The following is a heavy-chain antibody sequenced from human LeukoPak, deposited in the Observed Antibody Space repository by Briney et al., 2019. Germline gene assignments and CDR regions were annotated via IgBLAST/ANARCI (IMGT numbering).Heavy chain of an antibody. CDR3: AKDRTRGRTVTTGDDY. J-gene: IGHJ4*02. CDR2: ISYDGSNK. Sequence: GGSLRLSCAASGFTFSSYAMHWVRQVPGKGLEWVAVISYDGSNKYYADSVKGRFTISRDNSKNTLYLQMNSLRAEDTAVYYCAKDRTRGRTVTTGDDYWGQGTLVTVSS. CDR1: GFTFSSYA. D-gene: IGHD4-17*01. V-gene: IGHV3-30-3*01.